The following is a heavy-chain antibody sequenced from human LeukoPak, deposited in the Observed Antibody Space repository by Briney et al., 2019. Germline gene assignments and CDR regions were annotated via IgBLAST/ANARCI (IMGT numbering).Heavy chain of an antibody. D-gene: IGHD1-26*01. V-gene: IGHV3-48*01. J-gene: IGHJ4*02. CDR2: ISSSSSAI. CDR1: GFTFSSYS. CDR3: ARDLVKCELPRD. Sequence: PGGSLRLSCAASGFTFSSYSMNWVRQAPGKGLEWISYISSSSSAIYYADSVKGRFTISRDNAKNLLYLQMNSLRAEDTAVYYCARDLVKCELPRDWGQGTLVTVSS.